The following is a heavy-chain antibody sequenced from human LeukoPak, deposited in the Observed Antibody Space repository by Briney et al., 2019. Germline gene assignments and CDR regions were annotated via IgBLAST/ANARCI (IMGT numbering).Heavy chain of an antibody. V-gene: IGHV1-18*01. CDR3: AREPDIVATSWFDP. CDR1: GYTFTSYG. CDR2: ISAYNGNT. D-gene: IGHD5-12*01. Sequence: ASVKVSCKASGYTFTSYGISWVRQAPGQGLEWRGWISAYNGNTNYAQKLQGRVTMTTDTSTSTAYMDLRSLRSDDTAVYYCAREPDIVATSWFDPWGQGTLVTVSS. J-gene: IGHJ5*02.